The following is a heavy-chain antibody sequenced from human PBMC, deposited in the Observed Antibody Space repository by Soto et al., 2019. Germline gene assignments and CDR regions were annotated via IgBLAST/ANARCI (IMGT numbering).Heavy chain of an antibody. CDR3: ARWYYYDSSGYFDY. V-gene: IGHV4-30-2*01. CDR1: GGSFSSGCYS. D-gene: IGHD3-22*01. Sequence: TLSLTCAVSGGSFSSGCYSWSWIRQPPGKGLEWIGYIYHSGSTYYNPSLKSRVTISVDRSKNQFSLKLSSVTAADTAVYYCARWYYYDSSGYFDYWGQGTLVTVSS. CDR2: IYHSGST. J-gene: IGHJ4*02.